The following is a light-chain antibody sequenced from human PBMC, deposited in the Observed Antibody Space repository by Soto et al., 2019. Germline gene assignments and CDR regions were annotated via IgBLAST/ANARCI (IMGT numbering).Light chain of an antibody. Sequence: DIKMTQTPTSLSASVGDRVSITCRASQSIGRFLNWHQQKPGKAPNVLINVASTLRSGVPSRFSGSGSGTDFNLTINSLQPEDFATYFCQQSFTTPLTFGGGTKVDI. CDR1: QSIGRF. CDR2: VAS. CDR3: QQSFTTPLT. V-gene: IGKV1-39*01. J-gene: IGKJ4*01.